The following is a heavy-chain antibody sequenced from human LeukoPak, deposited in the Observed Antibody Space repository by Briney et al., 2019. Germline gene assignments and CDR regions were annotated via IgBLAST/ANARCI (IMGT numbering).Heavy chain of an antibody. V-gene: IGHV4-4*07. Sequence: PSETLSLTCTVPGGSISSYYWSWIRQPAGKGLEWIGRIYTSGSTNYNPSLKSRVTMSVDTSKNQFSLKLSSVTAADTAVYYCARDSPTTRYCSSTSCYTWPHYYYYGMDVWGQGTTVTVSS. D-gene: IGHD2-2*02. J-gene: IGHJ6*02. CDR2: IYTSGST. CDR1: GGSISSYY. CDR3: ARDSPTTRYCSSTSCYTWPHYYYYGMDV.